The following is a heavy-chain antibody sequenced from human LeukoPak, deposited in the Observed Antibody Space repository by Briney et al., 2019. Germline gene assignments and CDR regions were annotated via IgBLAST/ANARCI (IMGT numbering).Heavy chain of an antibody. CDR2: ISSSSSYT. J-gene: IGHJ6*02. Sequence: GGSLRLSCAASGFTFSDYYMSWIRQAPGKRLEWVSYISSSSSYTNYADSVKGRFTISRDNAKNSLYLQMNSLRAEDTAVYYCASRSGHYYYGMDVWGQGTTVTVSS. D-gene: IGHD2-15*01. CDR1: GFTFSDYY. V-gene: IGHV3-11*06. CDR3: ASRSGHYYYGMDV.